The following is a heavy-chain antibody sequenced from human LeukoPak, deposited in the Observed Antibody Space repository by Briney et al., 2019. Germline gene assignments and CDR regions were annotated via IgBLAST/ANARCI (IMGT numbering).Heavy chain of an antibody. CDR3: AKSLVAALNYGMDV. D-gene: IGHD2-2*01. J-gene: IGHJ6*02. CDR1: GFTFSIYA. V-gene: IGHV3-23*01. CDR2: ISGSGST. Sequence: PGRSLRLSCAASGFTFSIYAMSWVRQAPGKGLEWVSAISGSGSTYYADSVKGRFTISRDNSKNTLYLQMNSLRAEDTAVYYCAKSLVAALNYGMDVWGQGTTVTVSS.